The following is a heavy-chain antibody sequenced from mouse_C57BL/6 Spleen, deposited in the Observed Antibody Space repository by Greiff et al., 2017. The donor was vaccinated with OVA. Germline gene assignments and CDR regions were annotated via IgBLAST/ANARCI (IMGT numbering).Heavy chain of an antibody. CDR3: TRSGLRRFAY. V-gene: IGHV1-15*01. CDR2: IDPETGGT. D-gene: IGHD2-4*01. Sequence: VQLQQSGAELVRPGASVTLSCKASGYTFTDYEMHWVKQTPVHGLEWIGAIDPETGGTAYNQKFKGKAILTADKSSSTAYMELRSLTSEDSAVYYCTRSGLRRFAYWGQGTLVTVSA. CDR1: GYTFTDYE. J-gene: IGHJ3*01.